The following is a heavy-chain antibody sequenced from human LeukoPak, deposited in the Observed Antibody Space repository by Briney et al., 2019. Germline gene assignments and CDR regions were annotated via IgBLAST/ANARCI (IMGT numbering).Heavy chain of an antibody. CDR2: INHSGST. CDR3: ASSYCVGDCYQNWFDP. Sequence: KTSETLSLTCAVYGGSFSGYYWSWIRQPPGKGLEWIGEINHSGSTNYNPSLKSRVTISVDTSKNQFSLKLSSVTAADTAVYYCASSYCVGDCYQNWFDPWGQGTLVTVSP. J-gene: IGHJ5*02. D-gene: IGHD2-21*02. CDR1: GGSFSGYY. V-gene: IGHV4-34*01.